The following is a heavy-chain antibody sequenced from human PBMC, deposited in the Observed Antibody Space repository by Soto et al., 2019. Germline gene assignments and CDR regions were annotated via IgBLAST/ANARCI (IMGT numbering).Heavy chain of an antibody. V-gene: IGHV3-53*01. J-gene: IGHJ6*02. CDR1: GFTVSSNY. CDR2: IYSGGST. CDR3: ARDFPSGGGAGKPYYYYYGMDV. Sequence: EVQLVESGGGLIQPGGSLRLSCAASGFTVSSNYMSWVRQAPGKGLGWVSVIYSGGSTYYADSVKGRFTISRDNSKNTLYLQMNSLRAEDTAVHYCARDFPSGGGAGKPYYYYYGMDVWGQGTTVTVSS. D-gene: IGHD6-19*01.